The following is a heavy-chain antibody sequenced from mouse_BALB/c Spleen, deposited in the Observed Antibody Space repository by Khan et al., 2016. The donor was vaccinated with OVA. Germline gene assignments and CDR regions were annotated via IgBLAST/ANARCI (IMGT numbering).Heavy chain of an antibody. V-gene: IGHV2-6*02. D-gene: IGHD2-3*01. CDR3: ARWFDGYSSLYAMDY. J-gene: IGHJ4*01. Sequence: VELVESGPGLVAPSQSLSITCTVSGFSLTTYGVHWVRQPPGKGLEWLVVIWSDGSTNYNSALKSRLSISKDNSKSQVFLKMNSLQTDDTAMYYCARWFDGYSSLYAMDYWGQGTSVTVSS. CDR2: IWSDGST. CDR1: GFSLTTYG.